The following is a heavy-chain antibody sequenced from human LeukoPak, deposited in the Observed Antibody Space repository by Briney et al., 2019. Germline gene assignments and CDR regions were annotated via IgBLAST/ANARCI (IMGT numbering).Heavy chain of an antibody. CDR1: GGSISSYY. V-gene: IGHV4-59*01. D-gene: IGHD3-3*01. CDR3: AREGDYDFWSGYQNWFDP. CDR2: IYYSGST. J-gene: IGHJ5*02. Sequence: SETLSLTCTVPGGSISSYYWSWIRQPPGKGLEWIGYIYYSGSTNYNPSLKSRVTISVDTSKNQFSLELSSVTAADTAVYYCAREGDYDFWSGYQNWFDPWGQGTLVTVSS.